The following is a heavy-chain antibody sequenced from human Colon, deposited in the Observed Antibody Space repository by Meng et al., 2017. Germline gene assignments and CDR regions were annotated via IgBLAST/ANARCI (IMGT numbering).Heavy chain of an antibody. Sequence: QVHLVQSGPEVKKPGAYVKVSCKASGYPFNTNGIHWVRQAPGQGLEWMGWISGRNGNTNYAQVLQGRVTMTTDASTNTAYMELRNLTSDDTAVYYCARGLVVTTEGDFWGQGTLVTVSS. CDR1: GYPFNTNG. J-gene: IGHJ4*02. CDR3: ARGLVVTTEGDF. CDR2: ISGRNGNT. V-gene: IGHV1-18*01. D-gene: IGHD2-21*02.